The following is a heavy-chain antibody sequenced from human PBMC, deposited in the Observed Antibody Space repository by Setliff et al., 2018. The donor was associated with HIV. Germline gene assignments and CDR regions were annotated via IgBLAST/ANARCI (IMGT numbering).Heavy chain of an antibody. CDR1: GYSIRSGYY. V-gene: IGHV4-38-2*01. Sequence: PSETLSLTCAVSGYSIRSGYYWGWIRQPPGKGLEWIGSIYHSGSTNYNPSLKSRVTISVDTSKNQFSLKLSSVTAADTAVYYCARRSDNYYDNSGYYYGAYFDYWGQGTLVTVSS. D-gene: IGHD3-22*01. CDR2: IYHSGST. J-gene: IGHJ4*02. CDR3: ARRSDNYYDNSGYYYGAYFDY.